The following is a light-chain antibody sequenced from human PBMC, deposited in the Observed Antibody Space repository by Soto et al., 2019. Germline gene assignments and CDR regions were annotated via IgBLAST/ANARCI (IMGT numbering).Light chain of an antibody. CDR2: GAS. V-gene: IGKV3-20*01. Sequence: EIVLTQSPGTLSLSPGERATLSCRASETVSNNYLAWYQQKPGQAPRHLIYGASSRATGIPDRFSGSGSETDFTLTINRLEPEDFALYYCQQYGSPPFNFGPGTKVDIK. CDR1: ETVSNNY. J-gene: IGKJ3*01. CDR3: QQYGSPPFN.